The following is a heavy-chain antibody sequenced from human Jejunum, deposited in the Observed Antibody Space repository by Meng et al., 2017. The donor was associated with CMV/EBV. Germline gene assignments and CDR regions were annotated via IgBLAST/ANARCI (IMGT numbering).Heavy chain of an antibody. CDR2: IDFSGTT. Sequence: CTVSGGSISGYFWNWNRQPPGKAPEWIGNIDFSGTTKYNPSLKSRVTISVDTSKRQFSLKLGSVAAADTAVYYCARGWGTTSPWDYWGQGMLVTVSS. CDR3: ARGWGTTSPWDY. D-gene: IGHD3-16*01. V-gene: IGHV4-59*01. CDR1: GGSISGYF. J-gene: IGHJ4*02.